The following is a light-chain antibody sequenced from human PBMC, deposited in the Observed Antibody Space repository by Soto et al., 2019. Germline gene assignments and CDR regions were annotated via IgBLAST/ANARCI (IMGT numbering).Light chain of an antibody. CDR2: ELS. J-gene: IGKJ1*01. CDR3: MRATDLRT. V-gene: IGKV2-24*01. Sequence: DIAMTQTPLSLPVTLGQPASISCRSSQSLVHSTGKTYLYWFQQRPGQPQRALIYELSKRFAGVPDRFSVSGAETDFTLRISRVATEDVGVYYCMRATDLRTFGQGPKVDIK. CDR1: QSLVHSTGKTY.